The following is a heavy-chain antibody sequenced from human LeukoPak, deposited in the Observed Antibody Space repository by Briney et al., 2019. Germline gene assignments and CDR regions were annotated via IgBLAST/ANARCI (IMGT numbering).Heavy chain of an antibody. V-gene: IGHV1-8*01. J-gene: IGHJ1*01. D-gene: IGHD2-15*01. Sequence: GASVKVSCKASGYVFNSYDINWVRQAPGQGLEWMGWMKANSGDRGYPEKFRGRVTMTRDTSVSTAYMELNSLRFEDTAVYYCARGNCSGHACYTADFLQHWGQGTLITVSS. CDR2: MKANSGDR. CDR1: GYVFNSYD. CDR3: ARGNCSGHACYTADFLQH.